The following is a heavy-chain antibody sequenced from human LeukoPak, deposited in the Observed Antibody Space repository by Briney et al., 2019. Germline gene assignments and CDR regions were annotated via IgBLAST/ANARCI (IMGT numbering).Heavy chain of an antibody. CDR1: GYTFTSYA. J-gene: IGHJ4*02. CDR2: ISAYNGNT. Sequence: ASVKVSCKASGYTFTSYAMNWVRQAPGQGLEWMGWISAYNGNTNYAQKLQGRVTMTTDTSTSTAYMELRSLRSDDTAVYYCASLQYGSGFDYWGQGTLVTVSS. V-gene: IGHV1-18*01. D-gene: IGHD3-10*01. CDR3: ASLQYGSGFDY.